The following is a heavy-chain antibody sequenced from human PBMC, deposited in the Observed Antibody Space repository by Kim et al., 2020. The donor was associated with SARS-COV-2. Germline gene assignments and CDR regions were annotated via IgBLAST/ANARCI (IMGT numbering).Heavy chain of an antibody. CDR2: IYYSGST. Sequence: SETLSLTCTVSGGSISSYYWSWIRQPPGKVLEWIGYIYYSGSTNYNPSLKSRVTISVDTSKNQFSLKLSSVTAADTAVYYCAIRYYDFWSGYQLIDYWGQGTLVTVSS. CDR1: GGSISSYY. J-gene: IGHJ4*02. D-gene: IGHD3-3*01. V-gene: IGHV4-59*01. CDR3: AIRYYDFWSGYQLIDY.